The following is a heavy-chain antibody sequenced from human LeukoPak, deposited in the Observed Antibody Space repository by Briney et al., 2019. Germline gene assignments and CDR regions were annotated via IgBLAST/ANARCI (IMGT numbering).Heavy chain of an antibody. CDR2: IQYDDSVE. CDR1: GFTFSSYG. CDR3: AQDVRIEEVPLLGPGF. V-gene: IGHV3-30*02. J-gene: IGHJ4*02. D-gene: IGHD1-14*01. Sequence: PGRSLRLSCAASGFTFSSYGMHWVRQAPGKGLEWVTFIQYDDSVEFYADSVKGRFTISRDNSKNTVYLQMNSLRSEDTGLYFCAQDVRIEEVPLLGPGFWGQGTLVTVSS.